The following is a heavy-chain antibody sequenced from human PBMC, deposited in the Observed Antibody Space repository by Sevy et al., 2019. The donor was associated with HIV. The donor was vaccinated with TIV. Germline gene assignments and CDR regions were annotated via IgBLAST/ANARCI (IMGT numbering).Heavy chain of an antibody. CDR1: GGSFSGYY. V-gene: IGHV4-34*01. CDR3: SRGTYYDDSSGYYY. CDR2: INHSGST. Sequence: PETLSLTCAVYGGSFSGYYWSWIRQPPGKGLERIGEINHSGSTNYNPSLKSRVTISVDSSKNQFSLKLSSVTVADTAVYYCSRGTYYDDSSGYYYWGQGTLVHVSS. D-gene: IGHD3-22*01. J-gene: IGHJ4*02.